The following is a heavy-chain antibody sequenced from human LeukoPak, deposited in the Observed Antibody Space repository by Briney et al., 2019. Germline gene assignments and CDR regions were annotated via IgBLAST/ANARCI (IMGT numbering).Heavy chain of an antibody. D-gene: IGHD2-2*01. Sequence: ASVKVSCKTSGYTFTDYYLHWVRQAPGQGLEWVGWIHPNSGATHYAQKFQGRLTMTRDTSISTVYMELSRLRSDDTAVYYCARLADCSSSSCRSFDYWGQGTLVTVSS. J-gene: IGHJ4*02. V-gene: IGHV1-2*02. CDR3: ARLADCSSSSCRSFDY. CDR1: GYTFTDYY. CDR2: IHPNSGAT.